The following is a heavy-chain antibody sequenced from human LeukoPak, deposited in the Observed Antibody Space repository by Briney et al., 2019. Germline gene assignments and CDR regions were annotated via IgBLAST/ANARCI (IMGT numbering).Heavy chain of an antibody. CDR3: PKGCASTSCYTSEY. CDR2: ISGSGDST. Sequence: GGSLRLSCGASGFTFSSYAISWVRQAPGRGLEWVSTISGSGDSTYYADSVKGRFTISGDNSKNTLYLQMNSLRPEDTAVYYCPKGCASTSCYTSEYWGQGTLVTVSS. J-gene: IGHJ4*02. D-gene: IGHD2-2*02. V-gene: IGHV3-23*01. CDR1: GFTFSSYA.